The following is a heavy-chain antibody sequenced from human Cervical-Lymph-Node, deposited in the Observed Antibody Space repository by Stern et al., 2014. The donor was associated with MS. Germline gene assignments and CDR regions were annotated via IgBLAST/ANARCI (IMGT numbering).Heavy chain of an antibody. D-gene: IGHD6-19*01. CDR2: IIPLFRRP. CDR1: GGTFINYA. CDR3: ARGLNQWLVHCPFDF. J-gene: IGHJ4*02. V-gene: IGHV1-69*12. Sequence: QDQLVQSGAEVKKPGSSVTVSCKASGGTFINYAINWVRQAPGQGLEWMGGIIPLFRRPNYAQKFQGRVTITADDSTNTVYMDLNSLTSDDTAVYYCARGLNQWLVHCPFDFWGQGTLVTVSS.